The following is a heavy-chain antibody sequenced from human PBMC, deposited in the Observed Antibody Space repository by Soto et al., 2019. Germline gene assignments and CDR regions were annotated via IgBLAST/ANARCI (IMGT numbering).Heavy chain of an antibody. V-gene: IGHV3-23*01. Sequence: LRLSCAASGFTFSSYPRRWVRQAPGEGLEWGSAISGSGGSTYYADSVMGRFTISRDNSKNTLYLQMNRLGAEDTAVYYCAKDDNSYSGGDYPYFQHWGQGTLVTVSS. CDR1: GFTFSSYP. CDR2: ISGSGGST. CDR3: AKDDNSYSGGDYPYFQH. J-gene: IGHJ1*01. D-gene: IGHD2-21*02.